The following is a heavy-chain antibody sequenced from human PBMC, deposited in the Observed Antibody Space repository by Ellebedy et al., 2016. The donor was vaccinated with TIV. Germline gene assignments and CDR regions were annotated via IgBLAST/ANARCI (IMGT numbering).Heavy chain of an antibody. CDR2: LYSNGST. D-gene: IGHD6-19*01. V-gene: IGHV4-39*07. J-gene: IGHJ4*02. CDR1: GVSFSSNTNS. CDR3: VREWDSGWYGVDS. Sequence: MPSETLSLTCTVSGVSFSSNTNSWGWIRQPPGKGLAWIGKLYSNGSTYYNPSLKSRVTISIDTSKNQFSRKLSSVPAADTAVYYCVREWDSGWYGVDSWGQGTLVTVSS.